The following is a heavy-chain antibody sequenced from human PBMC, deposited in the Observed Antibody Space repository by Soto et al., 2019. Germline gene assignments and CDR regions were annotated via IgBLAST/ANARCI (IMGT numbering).Heavy chain of an antibody. CDR2: ISSSSSYI. D-gene: IGHD2-8*01. CDR1: GFTFSSYS. Sequence: GGSLRLSCAASGFTFSSYSMNWVRQAPGKGLEWVSSISSSSSYIYYADSVKGRFTISRDNAKNSLYLQMNSMRAEDTAVYYCARDLPLPRTNGVCLDYWGQGTLVTV. J-gene: IGHJ4*02. V-gene: IGHV3-21*01. CDR3: ARDLPLPRTNGVCLDY.